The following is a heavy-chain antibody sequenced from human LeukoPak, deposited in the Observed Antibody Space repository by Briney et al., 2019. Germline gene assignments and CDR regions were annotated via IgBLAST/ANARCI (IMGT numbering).Heavy chain of an antibody. CDR2: IYDSGRI. Sequence: SETLSLTCTVSGGSISSGGYFWSWIRQHPGKGLEWIAYIYDSGRINYNPSLESRVTISLDTSKNQFSLKLSSVTAADTAVYYCARAFRSNPYNWFDPWGQGTLVTVSS. J-gene: IGHJ5*02. V-gene: IGHV4-31*03. CDR1: GGSISSGGYF. CDR3: ARAFRSNPYNWFDP.